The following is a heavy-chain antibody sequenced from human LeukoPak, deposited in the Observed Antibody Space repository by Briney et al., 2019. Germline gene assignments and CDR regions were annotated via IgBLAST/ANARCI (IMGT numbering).Heavy chain of an antibody. D-gene: IGHD2-2*01. J-gene: IGHJ4*02. Sequence: ASVKVSCKASGYTFTGYYMHWVRQAPGQRLEWMGWINPNSGGTNYAQKFQGRVTMTRDTSINTAYMELSRLRSDDTAVYYCARAYCSNTSCYWPFDDWGQGTLVTVA. CDR3: ARAYCSNTSCYWPFDD. CDR1: GYTFTGYY. V-gene: IGHV1-2*02. CDR2: INPNSGGT.